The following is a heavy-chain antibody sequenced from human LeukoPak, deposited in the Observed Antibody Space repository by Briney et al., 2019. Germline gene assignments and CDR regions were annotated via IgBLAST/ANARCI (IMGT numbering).Heavy chain of an antibody. CDR2: INHSGST. CDR1: GGSFSGYY. V-gene: IGHV4-34*01. Sequence: PSETLSLTCAVYGGSFSGYYWSWICQPPGKGLEWIGEINHSGSTNYNPSLKSRVTISVDTSKNQFSLKLSSVTAADTAVYYCARSGFSWCFDYWGQGTLVTVSS. D-gene: IGHD6-13*01. J-gene: IGHJ4*02. CDR3: ARSGFSWCFDY.